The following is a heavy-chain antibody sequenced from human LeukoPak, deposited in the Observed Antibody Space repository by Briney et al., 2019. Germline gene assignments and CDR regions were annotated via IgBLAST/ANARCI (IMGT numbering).Heavy chain of an antibody. CDR1: GLTLSNYW. CDR2: IKEDGSAK. V-gene: IGHV3-7*01. CDR3: ARLREIPVFGVVTKSTSYFDY. Sequence: GGSLRLSCAASGLTLSNYWMSWVRQAPGKGLEWVANIKEDGSAKYYVDSVKGRFTISRDNAKNSLYLQMNSLRAEDTAVYYCARLREIPVFGVVTKSTSYFDYWGQGTLVTVSS. J-gene: IGHJ4*02. D-gene: IGHD3-3*01.